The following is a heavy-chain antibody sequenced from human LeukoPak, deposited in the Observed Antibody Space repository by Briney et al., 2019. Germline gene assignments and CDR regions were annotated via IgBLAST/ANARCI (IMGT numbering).Heavy chain of an antibody. CDR3: ARPEYYYDSSGYYYSRYYFDY. V-gene: IGHV3-30*03. Sequence: SGGSLRLSCAASGFMFSSNWMSWVRLAPGKGLEWVAVISYDGSNKYYADSVKGRFTISRDNSKNTLYLQMNSLRAEDTAVYYCARPEYYYDSSGYYYSRYYFDYWGQGTLVTVSS. J-gene: IGHJ4*02. CDR1: GFMFSSNW. CDR2: ISYDGSNK. D-gene: IGHD3-22*01.